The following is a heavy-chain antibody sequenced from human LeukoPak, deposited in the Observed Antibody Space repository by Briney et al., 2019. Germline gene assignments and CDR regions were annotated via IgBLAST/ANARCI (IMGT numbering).Heavy chain of an antibody. D-gene: IGHD6-13*01. V-gene: IGHV3-30*04. Sequence: GGSLRLSCAASGXNFRDDTMHWVRQAPGRGLEWVAVISYDSSQKYYVDFVQGRFTISRDNSKNTLSLHMNSLRAEDTALYYCARSASNSWHNFDYWGQGTLVTVSS. CDR1: GXNFRDDT. CDR2: ISYDSSQK. J-gene: IGHJ4*02. CDR3: ARSASNSWHNFDY.